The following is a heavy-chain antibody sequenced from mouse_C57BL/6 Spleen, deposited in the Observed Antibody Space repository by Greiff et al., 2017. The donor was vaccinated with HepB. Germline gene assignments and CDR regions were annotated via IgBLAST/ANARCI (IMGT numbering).Heavy chain of an antibody. CDR2: IRNKANGYTT. D-gene: IGHD1-1*01. CDR3: ARSPDYDGSSYFDY. Sequence: EVHLVESGGGLVQPGGSLSLSCAASGFTFTDYYMSWVRQPPGKALEWLGFIRNKANGYTTEYSASVKGRFTISRDNSQSILYLQMNALRAEDSATYYCARSPDYDGSSYFDYWGQGTTLTVSS. V-gene: IGHV7-3*01. CDR1: GFTFTDYY. J-gene: IGHJ2*01.